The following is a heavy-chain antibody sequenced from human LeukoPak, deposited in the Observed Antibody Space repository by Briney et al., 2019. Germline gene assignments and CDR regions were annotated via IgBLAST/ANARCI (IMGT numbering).Heavy chain of an antibody. V-gene: IGHV3-23*01. D-gene: IGHD1-26*01. CDR3: AKGGSSGSYAY. CDR2: ISGSGGST. CDR1: GFTFNTYW. J-gene: IGHJ4*02. Sequence: PGGSLRLSCVASGFTFNTYWMTWVRQAPGKGLEWVSAISGSGGSTYYADSVKGRFTISRDNSKNTLYLQMNSLRAEDTAVYYCAKGGSSGSYAYWGQGTLVTVSS.